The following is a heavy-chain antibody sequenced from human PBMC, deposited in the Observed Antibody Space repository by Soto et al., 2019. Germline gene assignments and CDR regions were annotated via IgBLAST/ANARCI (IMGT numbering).Heavy chain of an antibody. Sequence: GGSLRLSCVASGFTFSNYWMHWVRQAPGKGLVWVSRINSDGSSTGNADSVKGRLTTPRDHAKHTLYLQMNSLRAGDTAVYYCARAAIFEGSYYMDVWGKGTTVTVSS. D-gene: IGHD3-3*01. V-gene: IGHV3-74*01. CDR2: INSDGSST. CDR3: ARAAIFEGSYYMDV. J-gene: IGHJ6*03. CDR1: GFTFSNYW.